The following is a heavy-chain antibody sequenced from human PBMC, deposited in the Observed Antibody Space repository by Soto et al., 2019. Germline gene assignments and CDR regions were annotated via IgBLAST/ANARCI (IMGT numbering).Heavy chain of an antibody. CDR3: AKDSCGGDCHFDY. CDR2: ISYDGSNK. V-gene: IGHV3-30*18. CDR1: GFTFSSYG. D-gene: IGHD2-21*02. Sequence: GGSLRLSCAASGFTFSSYGMHWVRQAPGKGLEWVAVISYDGSNKYYADSVKGRFTISRDNSKNTLYLQMNSLRAEDTAVYYCAKDSCGGDCHFDYWGQGTLVTVSS. J-gene: IGHJ4*02.